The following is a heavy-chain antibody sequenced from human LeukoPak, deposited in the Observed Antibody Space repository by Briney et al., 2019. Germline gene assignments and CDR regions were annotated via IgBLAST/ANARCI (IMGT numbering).Heavy chain of an antibody. V-gene: IGHV1-46*01. Sequence: ASVKVSCTASGYTFTSYYMHWVRQAPGQGLEWMGIINPSGGSTSYAQKFQGRVTMTRDTSTSTVYMELSSLRSEDTAVYYCARGLVVVITTDYGTDVWGQGTTVTVSS. CDR2: INPSGGST. J-gene: IGHJ6*02. D-gene: IGHD3-22*01. CDR1: GYTFTSYY. CDR3: ARGLVVVITTDYGTDV.